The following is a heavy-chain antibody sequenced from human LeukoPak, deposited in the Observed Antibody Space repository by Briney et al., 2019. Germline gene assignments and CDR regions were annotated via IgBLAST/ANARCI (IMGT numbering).Heavy chain of an antibody. CDR3: ARDPTRYDFWSGSYYYYYMDV. CDR2: IKQDGSEK. D-gene: IGHD3-3*01. Sequence: GGSLRLSCAASGFTFSSYWMSWVRQAPGKGLEWVANIKQDGSEKYYVDSVKGRFTISRDNAKNSLYLQMNSLRAEDTAVYYCARDPTRYDFWSGSYYYYYMDVWGKGTTVTVSS. V-gene: IGHV3-7*01. CDR1: GFTFSSYW. J-gene: IGHJ6*03.